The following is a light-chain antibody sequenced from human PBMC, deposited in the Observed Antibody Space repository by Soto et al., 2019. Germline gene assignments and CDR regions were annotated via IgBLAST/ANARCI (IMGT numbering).Light chain of an antibody. V-gene: IGLV1-40*01. CDR1: SSNIGAGYD. J-gene: IGLJ2*01. CDR2: GNN. Sequence: QSVLTQPPSLSGAPGQRVTISCTGSSSNIGAGYDVHWYQQFLGTAPKLLIYGNNNRPSGVPDRFSGSKSGTSASLAINGLHSEDEADYYCQSHDSSLSVVFGGGTKLTVL. CDR3: QSHDSSLSVV.